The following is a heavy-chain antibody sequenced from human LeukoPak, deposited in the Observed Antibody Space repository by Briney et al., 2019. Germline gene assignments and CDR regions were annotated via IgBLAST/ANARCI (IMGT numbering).Heavy chain of an antibody. J-gene: IGHJ3*02. CDR1: GGTFSSYA. Sequence: SVKVSCKASGGTFSSYAISWVRQAPGQGLEWMGRIIPILGIANYAQKFQGRVTITADKSTSTAHMELSSLRSEDTAVYYCAKRQTKADYGDYTDAFDIWGQGTMVTVSS. CDR2: IIPILGIA. V-gene: IGHV1-69*04. CDR3: AKRQTKADYGDYTDAFDI. D-gene: IGHD4-17*01.